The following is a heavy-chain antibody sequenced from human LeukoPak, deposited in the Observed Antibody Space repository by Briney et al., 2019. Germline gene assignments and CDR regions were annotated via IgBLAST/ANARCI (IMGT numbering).Heavy chain of an antibody. CDR1: GYTFTGYY. V-gene: IGHV1-2*06. CDR2: INPNSGGT. CDR3: ARGGGGYDWGNWFDP. D-gene: IGHD5-12*01. Sequence: ASVKVSCKASGYTFTGYYMHWVRHAPGQGLEWMGRINPNSGGTNYAQKFQGRVTMTRDTSISTAYMELSRLRSDDTAVYYCARGGGGYDWGNWFDPWGQGTLVTVSS. J-gene: IGHJ5*02.